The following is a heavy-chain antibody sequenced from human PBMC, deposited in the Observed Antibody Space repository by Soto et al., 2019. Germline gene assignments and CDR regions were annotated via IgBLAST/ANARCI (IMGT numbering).Heavy chain of an antibody. J-gene: IGHJ3*02. CDR3: ARDLGGWDAFDI. V-gene: IGHV4-59*01. Sequence: SETLSLTCTVSGGSISSYYWSWIRQPPGKGLEWIGYIYYSGSTNYNPSLKSRVTISVDTSKNQFSLKLSSVTAADTAVYYCARDLGGWDAFDIWGQGTMVTVSS. D-gene: IGHD3-16*01. CDR2: IYYSGST. CDR1: GGSISSYY.